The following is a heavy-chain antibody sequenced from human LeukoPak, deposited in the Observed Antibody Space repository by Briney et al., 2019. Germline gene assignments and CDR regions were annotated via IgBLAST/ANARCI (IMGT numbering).Heavy chain of an antibody. CDR2: IQSKRQGGTT. CDR3: ATYNWNYDY. V-gene: IGHV3-15*01. CDR1: GFTLSDAW. D-gene: IGHD1-7*01. J-gene: IGHJ4*02. Sequence: GGSLRLSCAASGFTLSDAWLFWVRQAPGKGLEWVGRIQSKRQGGTTDYAAPVKGRFTISRDDSKNTLSLQMNNLKTEDTAVYYCATYNWNYDYWGQGTLVTVSS.